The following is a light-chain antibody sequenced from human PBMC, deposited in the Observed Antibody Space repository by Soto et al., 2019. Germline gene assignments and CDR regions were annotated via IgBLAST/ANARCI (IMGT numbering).Light chain of an antibody. J-gene: IGKJ2*01. Sequence: EIVLTQPPATLSLSPGERVTLSCRTSQSVSSDLAWYQQKPGQAPRLLIYDAFNSATGIPARFSGSGSGTDFTLTISSLEPEDFAVYYCQQRTNWPPYTFGQGTRLEIK. CDR3: QQRTNWPPYT. CDR1: QSVSSD. V-gene: IGKV3-11*01. CDR2: DAF.